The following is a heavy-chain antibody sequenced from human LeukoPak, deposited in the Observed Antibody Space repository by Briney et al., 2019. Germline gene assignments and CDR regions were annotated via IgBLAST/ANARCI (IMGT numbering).Heavy chain of an antibody. CDR1: GFTFRNYG. Sequence: RGSLRLSCAASGFTFRNYGMHWVRQAPGKGLEWVTFIRYDGADEYYADSVKGRFTISRDDSKNTVFLQMNTLRVEDTAVYYCARGYTYFAYWGQGTLVTVSS. D-gene: IGHD3-16*02. V-gene: IGHV3-30*02. J-gene: IGHJ4*02. CDR3: ARGYTYFAY. CDR2: IRYDGADE.